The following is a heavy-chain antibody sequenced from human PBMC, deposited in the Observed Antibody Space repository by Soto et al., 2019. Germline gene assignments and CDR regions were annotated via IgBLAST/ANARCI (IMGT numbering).Heavy chain of an antibody. D-gene: IGHD3-10*01. Sequence: ASVKVSCKASGYTFTSYDINWVRQATGQGLEWMGWMNPNSGNTGYAQKFQGRVTMTRNTSISTAYMELGSLRSEDTAVYYCASSYYYGSGGADRYYYYYYMDVWGKGTTVTVSS. CDR3: ASSYYYGSGGADRYYYYYYMDV. CDR2: MNPNSGNT. CDR1: GYTFTSYD. J-gene: IGHJ6*03. V-gene: IGHV1-8*01.